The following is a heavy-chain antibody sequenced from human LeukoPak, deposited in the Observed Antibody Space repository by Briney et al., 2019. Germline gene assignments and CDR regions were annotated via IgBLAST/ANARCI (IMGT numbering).Heavy chain of an antibody. J-gene: IGHJ4*02. D-gene: IGHD3-22*01. CDR1: GFTFDDYA. Sequence: GRSLRLSCAASGFTFDDYAMHWVRQAPGKGLEWVSGISWNSGSIGYADSVKGRFTISRGNAKNSLYLQMNSLRAEDTALYYCAKAHYYDSSGYHHFDHWGQGTLVTVSS. CDR2: ISWNSGSI. V-gene: IGHV3-9*01. CDR3: AKAHYYDSSGYHHFDH.